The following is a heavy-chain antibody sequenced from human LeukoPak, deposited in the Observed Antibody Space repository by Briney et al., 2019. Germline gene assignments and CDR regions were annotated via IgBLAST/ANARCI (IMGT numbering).Heavy chain of an antibody. CDR3: AKGVRYFDWLFPTYYFGY. J-gene: IGHJ4*02. D-gene: IGHD3-9*01. CDR1: GFTFSSYA. Sequence: GGSLRLSCAASGFTFSSYALSWVRQAPGKGLEWVSAISGSGGSTYYADSVKGRFTISRDNSKNTLYLQMNSLRAEDTAVYYCAKGVRYFDWLFPTYYFGYWGQGTLVTVSS. CDR2: ISGSGGST. V-gene: IGHV3-23*01.